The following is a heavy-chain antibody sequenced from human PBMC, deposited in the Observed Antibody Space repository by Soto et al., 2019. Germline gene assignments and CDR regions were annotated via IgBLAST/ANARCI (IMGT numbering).Heavy chain of an antibody. CDR3: ARRYGGNFDY. J-gene: IGHJ4*02. V-gene: IGHV4-59*01. D-gene: IGHD3-16*01. CDR2: IYYSVST. Sequence: QVQLQESGPGLVKPSETLSLTCTVSGGSISSYYWSWIRQPPGEGLEWIGYIYYSVSTNYNPSLKSRFTISVDTSKNQFSLKLSSVTAADTAVYYCARRYGGNFDYWGQGTLVTVSS. CDR1: GGSISSYY.